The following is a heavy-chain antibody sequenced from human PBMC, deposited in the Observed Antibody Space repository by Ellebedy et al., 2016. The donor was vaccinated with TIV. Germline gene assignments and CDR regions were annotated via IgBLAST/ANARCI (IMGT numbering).Heavy chain of an antibody. CDR3: AKGGPRVACDP. CDR1: GFTFSNFA. J-gene: IGHJ5*02. D-gene: IGHD3-3*01. V-gene: IGHV3-23*01. CDR2: FSGSGGTT. Sequence: PGGSLRLSCAASGFTFSNFAMSWVRQAPGKGLEWVSGFSGSGGTTYYADSVQGRFTISRDNSKNTLYLQMNSLRAEDTAVYYCAKGGPRVACDPWGQGTLVTVSS.